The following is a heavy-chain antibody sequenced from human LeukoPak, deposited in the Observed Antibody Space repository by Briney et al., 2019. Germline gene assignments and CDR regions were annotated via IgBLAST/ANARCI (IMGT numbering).Heavy chain of an antibody. CDR1: DGSISSHY. V-gene: IGHV4-59*08. Sequence: SETLSLTCTVSDGSISSHYWSWIRQPPGKGLEWIGHFAYSGTTSYNASLKSRVTISVDTSKNQFSLTLTSVTAADTAVYYCARLHSSGWYGLYDIWGQATMVTVSS. J-gene: IGHJ3*02. CDR3: ARLHSSGWYGLYDI. CDR2: FAYSGTT. D-gene: IGHD6-19*01.